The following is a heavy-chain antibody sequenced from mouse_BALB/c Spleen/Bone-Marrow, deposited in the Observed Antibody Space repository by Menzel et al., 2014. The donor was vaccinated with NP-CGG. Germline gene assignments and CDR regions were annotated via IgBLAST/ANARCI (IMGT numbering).Heavy chain of an antibody. CDR3: ARPGYYGYQDV. J-gene: IGHJ1*01. D-gene: IGHD1-2*01. CDR1: GFDFSRYW. V-gene: IGHV4-1*02. CDR2: INPGSSTI. Sequence: EVKLVESGGGLVQPGGSLKLSCAASGFDFSRYWMTWVRQAPGKGLEWIGEINPGSSTINYTPSLKDKFIISRDNAKNTLYLQMSKVRSEDTALYYCARPGYYGYQDVWGAGTTVTVSS.